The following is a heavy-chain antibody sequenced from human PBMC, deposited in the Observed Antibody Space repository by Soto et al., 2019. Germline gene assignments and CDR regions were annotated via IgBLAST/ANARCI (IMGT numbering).Heavy chain of an antibody. CDR1: GFIFSSYS. J-gene: IGHJ4*02. Sequence: GGSLRLSCAASGFIFSSYSMTWVRQAPGKGLEWVSYISGHSTSIYYADSVKGRFTSSRENAKKSLSLQMNSLRDEDTAVYYGARVELDRAIDCWGQGTLVTVSS. D-gene: IGHD1-1*01. CDR3: ARVELDRAIDC. V-gene: IGHV3-48*02. CDR2: ISGHSTSI.